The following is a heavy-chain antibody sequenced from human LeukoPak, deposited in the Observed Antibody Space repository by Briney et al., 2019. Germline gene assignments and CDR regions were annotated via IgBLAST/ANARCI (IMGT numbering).Heavy chain of an antibody. V-gene: IGHV4-34*01. J-gene: IGHJ4*02. D-gene: IGHD2-21*02. CDR1: SGSFRGYY. CDR3: ASLAYCGGDCYSITDY. CDR2: INHSGST. Sequence: PSETLSLTCAVYSGSFRGYYWSWIRQPPGKGLEWIGEINHSGSTNYNPALKSRVTISVDTSKNRFSMKLSSVTAADTPVYYSASLAYCGGDCYSITDYWGQGTLVTASS.